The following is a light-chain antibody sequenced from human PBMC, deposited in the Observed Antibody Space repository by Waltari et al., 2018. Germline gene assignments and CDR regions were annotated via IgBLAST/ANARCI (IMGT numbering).Light chain of an antibody. J-gene: IGLJ3*02. CDR1: NTGSKR. CDR2: YDS. CDR3: QVWDDVTDSGV. Sequence: YVLTQPPSVSVDPGKTARLTCGGDNTGSKRVNWYQQKPGQAPVLVMFYDSDRPSEIPERFSGSNSGNTATLTISWVEAGDEADYHCQVWDDVTDSGVFGGGTKLTVL. V-gene: IGLV3-21*04.